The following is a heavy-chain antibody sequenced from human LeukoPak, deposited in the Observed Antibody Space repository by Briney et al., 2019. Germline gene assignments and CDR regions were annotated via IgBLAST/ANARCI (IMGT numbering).Heavy chain of an antibody. V-gene: IGHV1-69*05. D-gene: IGHD3-10*01. CDR3: ARGHGSGSYPYYYYYYYMDV. CDR1: GGTFSSYA. CDR2: IIPIFGTA. Sequence: GASVKVSCKASGGTFSSYAISWVRQAPGQGLEWMGGIIPIFGTANYAQKFQGRVTMTRNTSISTAYMELSSLRSEDTAVYYCARGHGSGSYPYYYYYYYMDVWGKGTTVTISS. J-gene: IGHJ6*03.